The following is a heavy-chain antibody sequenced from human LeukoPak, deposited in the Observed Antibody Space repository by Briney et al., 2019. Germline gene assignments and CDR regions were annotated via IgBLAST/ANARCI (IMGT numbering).Heavy chain of an antibody. V-gene: IGHV4-34*01. CDR3: ARGVDDYDYYYMDV. Sequence: SETLSLTCAVYGGSFSGYYWSWIRQPPGKGLEWIGEINHSGSTNYNPSLKSRVTISVDTSKNQFSLKLSSVTAADTAVYYCARGVDDYDYYYMDVWGKGTTVTISS. CDR2: INHSGST. CDR1: GGSFSGYY. J-gene: IGHJ6*03.